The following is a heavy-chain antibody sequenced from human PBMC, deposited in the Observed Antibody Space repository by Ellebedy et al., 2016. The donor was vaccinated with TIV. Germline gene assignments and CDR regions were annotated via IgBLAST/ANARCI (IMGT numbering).Heavy chain of an antibody. CDR2: ISYDGNNK. CDR3: AKEAYDILTGSQMYGMDV. CDR1: GFGFRSFG. J-gene: IGHJ6*02. Sequence: GGSLRLSCAASGFGFRSFGMHWVRQAPGKGLEWLAFISYDGNNKYNADSVKGRLTISRDNSNNALYLQMNSLRPEYTAVYFCAKEAYDILTGSQMYGMDVWGQGTTVTVSS. V-gene: IGHV3-30*18. D-gene: IGHD3-9*01.